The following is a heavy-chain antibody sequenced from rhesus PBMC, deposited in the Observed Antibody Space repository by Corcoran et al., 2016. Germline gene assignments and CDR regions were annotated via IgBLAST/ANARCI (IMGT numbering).Heavy chain of an antibody. J-gene: IGHJ4*01. CDR2: ISGSSRST. D-gene: IGHD5-24*01. Sequence: QVQLQASGPGLVKPSETLSLTCAVSGGSFSGYYWGWIRPPPGKGLEWIGYISGSSRSTDYNPSLKRRGTIATDTSKNQFSLKLSSVTAADTAVYYCARDTAGTVDYWGQGVLVTVSS. CDR3: ARDTAGTVDY. CDR1: GGSFSGYY. V-gene: IGHV4-165*01.